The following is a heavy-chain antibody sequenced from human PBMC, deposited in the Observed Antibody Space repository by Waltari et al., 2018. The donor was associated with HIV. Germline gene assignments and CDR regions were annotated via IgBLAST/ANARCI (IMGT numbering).Heavy chain of an antibody. J-gene: IGHJ6*02. V-gene: IGHV4-34*01. CDR3: ASRGDDILTGNYYYYGMDV. CDR2: INHSGST. D-gene: IGHD3-9*01. CDR1: GGSFSGYY. Sequence: QVQLQQWGAGLLKPSETLSLTCAVYGGSFSGYYWRWLCQSPGKGLEWIGEINHSGSTNYNPSLKSRVTISGDTSKNQFSLKLSSVTAADTAVYYCASRGDDILTGNYYYYGMDVWGQGTTVTVSS.